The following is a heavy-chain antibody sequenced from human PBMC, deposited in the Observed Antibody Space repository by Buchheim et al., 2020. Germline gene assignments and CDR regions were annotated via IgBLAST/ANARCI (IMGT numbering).Heavy chain of an antibody. D-gene: IGHD3-10*01. V-gene: IGHV3-30-3*01. CDR1: GFTFSSYA. Sequence: QVQLMESGGGVVQPGWSLRLSCVASGFTFSSYAMHWVRQAPGKGLEWVAVISYDGTNRDYADSVKGRFTISRDSSKNTLYPQMNSLRVEDTAVYFCARDRGPMVRGVRPILDNWGQG. CDR2: ISYDGTNR. CDR3: ARDRGPMVRGVRPILDN. J-gene: IGHJ4*02.